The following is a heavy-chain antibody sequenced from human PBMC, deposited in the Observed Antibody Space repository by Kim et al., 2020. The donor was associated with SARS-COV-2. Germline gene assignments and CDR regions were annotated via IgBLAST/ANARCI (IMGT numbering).Heavy chain of an antibody. CDR3: ARDGDYYGSGTFDY. D-gene: IGHD3-10*01. J-gene: IGHJ4*02. Sequence: YNPPPKSRVTISVDMSKNQFSLKLRSLTAADTAVYFCARDGDYYGSGTFDYWGQGAQVTVSS. V-gene: IGHV4-59*01.